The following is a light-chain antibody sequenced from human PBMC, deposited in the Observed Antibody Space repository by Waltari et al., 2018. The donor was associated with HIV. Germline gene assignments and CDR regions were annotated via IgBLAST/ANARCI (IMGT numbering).Light chain of an antibody. Sequence: QSALTQPASVSGSPGQSITLSCTGTRSDIGDYNFVAWYQQHTDSAPKLIMYDVSDRPSGVSIRFSGSKSGNTASLTISGLQAEDEADYYCSSFALTSTLVFGTGTKVTVL. CDR3: SSFALTSTLV. J-gene: IGLJ1*01. V-gene: IGLV2-14*03. CDR2: DVS. CDR1: RSDIGDYNF.